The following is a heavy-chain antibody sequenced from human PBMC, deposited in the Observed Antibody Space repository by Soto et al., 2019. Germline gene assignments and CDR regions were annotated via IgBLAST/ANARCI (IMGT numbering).Heavy chain of an antibody. V-gene: IGHV3-23*01. CDR2: MIGDGTSW. Sequence: EVQLLESGGGLAQAGGSLRLSCAASGFDFRIYAMNWVRQAPGKGLEWVAVMIGDGTSWDYADSVRGRFTISRDNSKNTLYLQMNSLRAEDTAVYYCAKDLRPDGRYDFDYWAQGTLVTVSS. D-gene: IGHD1-26*01. CDR3: AKDLRPDGRYDFDY. CDR1: GFDFRIYA. J-gene: IGHJ4*02.